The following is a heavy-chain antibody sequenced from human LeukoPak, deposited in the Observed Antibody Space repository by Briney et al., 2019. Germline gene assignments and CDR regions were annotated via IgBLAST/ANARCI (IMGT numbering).Heavy chain of an antibody. CDR3: ARTYSGTLDFDY. CDR1: GGSLTGYY. V-gene: IGHV4-59*01. J-gene: IGHJ4*02. CDR2: IYSSGST. Sequence: SETLSLTCTVSGGSLTGYYWSWIRQPPGKGLEWIGYIYSSGSTNYNPSLKSRVTISLDTSKNQFSLKLTSVTAADTAVYYCARTYSGTLDFDYWGQGTLVTVSS. D-gene: IGHD1-26*01.